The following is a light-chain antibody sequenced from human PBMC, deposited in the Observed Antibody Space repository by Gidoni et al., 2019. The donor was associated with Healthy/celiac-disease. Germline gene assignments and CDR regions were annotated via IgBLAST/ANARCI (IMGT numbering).Light chain of an antibody. V-gene: IGKV3-15*01. Sequence: DILMTQSPATLSVSPGDRVTLSCRASQSIGTNFAWYQQRPGQAPRLLIYDASTRATGVSARFSGSGSGTEFTLSIKSLQSEDFAVYYCQQYNNWPRTFGQGTKVEIK. J-gene: IGKJ1*01. CDR2: DAS. CDR1: QSIGTN. CDR3: QQYNNWPRT.